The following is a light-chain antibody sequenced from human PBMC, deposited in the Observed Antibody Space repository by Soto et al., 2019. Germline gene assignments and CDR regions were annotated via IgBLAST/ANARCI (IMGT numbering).Light chain of an antibody. Sequence: DIAVTQSPATLSLSPGERATLSCRASQSVSSYLAWYQQKPGQAPRLLIYDASNRATGIPARFSGSGSGTDFTLTISSLQPEDCALYYCQLCGILPRPFGDVASLDI. V-gene: IGKV3-11*01. J-gene: IGKJ5*01. CDR2: DAS. CDR1: QSVSSY. CDR3: QLCGILPRP.